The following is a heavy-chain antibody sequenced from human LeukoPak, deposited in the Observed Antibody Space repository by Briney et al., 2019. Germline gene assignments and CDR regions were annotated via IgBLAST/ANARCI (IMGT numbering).Heavy chain of an antibody. Sequence: GGSLRLSCAGSGFTFSTYSMNWVRQAPGKGLEWVSYISSSSATIYYADSVKGRFTISRDNANNSLYLQMNSLRDGGTAVYYCARVPYSTGTYDYWGQGTLVTVSS. J-gene: IGHJ4*02. D-gene: IGHD2-8*02. CDR2: ISSSSATI. CDR3: ARVPYSTGTYDY. V-gene: IGHV3-48*02. CDR1: GFTFSTYS.